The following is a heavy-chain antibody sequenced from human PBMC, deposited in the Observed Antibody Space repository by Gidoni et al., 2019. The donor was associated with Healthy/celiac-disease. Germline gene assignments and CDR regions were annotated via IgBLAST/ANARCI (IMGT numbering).Heavy chain of an antibody. D-gene: IGHD1-26*01. CDR1: GFTFSNAW. CDR2: IKSKTDGGTT. V-gene: IGHV3-15*01. Sequence: EVQLVESGGGLVKPGGSLRLSCAASGFTFSNAWMSWVRQAPGKGLEWVGRIKSKTDGGTTDYAAPVKGRFTISRDDSKNTLYLQMNSLKTEDTAVYYCTTFFQSKVGATLFSYWGQGTLVTVSS. CDR3: TTFFQSKVGATLFSY. J-gene: IGHJ4*02.